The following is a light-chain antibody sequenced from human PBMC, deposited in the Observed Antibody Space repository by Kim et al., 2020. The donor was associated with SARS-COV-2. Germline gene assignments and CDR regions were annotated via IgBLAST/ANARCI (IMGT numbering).Light chain of an antibody. CDR2: GES. Sequence: EIVLTQSPGTLSLSPGERATLSCKASQSISSSYLAWYQQKPGQAPRLLIYGESSRATGIPDRFSGSGSGTDFILTISRLEPEDFAVYYCQQYVSSPRTFGQGTTVDIK. J-gene: IGKJ1*01. V-gene: IGKV3-20*01. CDR3: QQYVSSPRT. CDR1: QSISSSY.